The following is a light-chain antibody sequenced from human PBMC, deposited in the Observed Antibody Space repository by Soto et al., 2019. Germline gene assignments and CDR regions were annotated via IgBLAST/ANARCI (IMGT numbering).Light chain of an antibody. CDR2: EGS. Sequence: LTQPASVSGSPGQSITISCTGTSSDVGSYNLVSWYQLHPGRAPKLMIYEGSKRPSGVSNRFSGSKSGNTASLTISGLQAEDEADYYCCSYARSSTYVFGTGTKVTAL. J-gene: IGLJ1*01. CDR3: CSYARSSTYV. CDR1: SSDVGSYNL. V-gene: IGLV2-23*01.